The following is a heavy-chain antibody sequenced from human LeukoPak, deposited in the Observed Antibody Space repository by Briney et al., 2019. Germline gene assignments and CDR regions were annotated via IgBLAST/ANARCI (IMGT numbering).Heavy chain of an antibody. CDR2: IYYSGTT. CDR3: ARGGFYGDPRTNWFDP. CDR1: GGSISSYC. J-gene: IGHJ5*02. D-gene: IGHD4-17*01. V-gene: IGHV4-59*01. Sequence: SETLSLACTVSGGSISSYCWSWIRQPPGKGLEWIGYIYYSGTTNYNPSLKSRVTISLDTSKNQFSLKLSSVTAADTAVYYGARGGFYGDPRTNWFDPWGQGTLVTVSS.